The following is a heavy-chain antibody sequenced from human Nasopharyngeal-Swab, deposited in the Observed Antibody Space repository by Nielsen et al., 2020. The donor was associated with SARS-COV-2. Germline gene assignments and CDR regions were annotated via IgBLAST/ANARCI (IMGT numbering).Heavy chain of an antibody. CDR2: ISYDGGNK. Sequence: VRQMPGKGLEWVAVISYDGGNKYYADSVKGRFTISRDNSKNTLYLQMNSLRAEDTAVYYCARDAPDYGDYAIDYWGQGTLVTVSS. V-gene: IGHV3-30-3*01. D-gene: IGHD4-17*01. CDR3: ARDAPDYGDYAIDY. J-gene: IGHJ4*02.